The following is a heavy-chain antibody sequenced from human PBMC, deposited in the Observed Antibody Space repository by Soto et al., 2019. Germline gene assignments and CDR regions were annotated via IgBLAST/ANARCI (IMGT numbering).Heavy chain of an antibody. D-gene: IGHD3-10*01. J-gene: IGHJ6*02. CDR3: NRGNTNYIHSLKSRVTISVDTSKNQFSMKLSSVTAADSAVYYCARGKRDESGWELLRYPHYYGMDV. Sequence: PGGSLRLSCAASGFTFSNYGMHWVRQAPGKGLEWVAVIWDDGNQKYYVDSVKGRFTISRDNSENTMFLQMNSLTAEDKAVYNYNRGNTNYIHSLKSRVTISVDTSKNQFSMKLSSVTAADSAVYYCARGKRDESGWELLRYPHYYGMDVWGQGTTVTVSS. CDR2: IWDDGNQK. V-gene: IGHV3-33*01. CDR1: GFTFSNYG.